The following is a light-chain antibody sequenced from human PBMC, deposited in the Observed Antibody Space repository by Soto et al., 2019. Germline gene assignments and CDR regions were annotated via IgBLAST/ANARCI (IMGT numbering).Light chain of an antibody. CDR1: SSNIGAGYD. V-gene: IGLV1-40*01. CDR2: GNS. Sequence: QSVLTQPPSVSGAPGQRVTISCTGSSSNIGAGYDVHWYQQLPGTAPKLLIYGNSNRPSGVPDRFSGSKSGTSASLAITGRQAEDEAHYYSQSYDSSLSGCVFGGGTKLTVL. CDR3: QSYDSSLSGCV. J-gene: IGLJ3*02.